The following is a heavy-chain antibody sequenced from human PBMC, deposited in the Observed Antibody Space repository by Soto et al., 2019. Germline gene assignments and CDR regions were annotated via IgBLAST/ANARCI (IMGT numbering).Heavy chain of an antibody. J-gene: IGHJ4*02. V-gene: IGHV3-30*18. D-gene: IGHD4-4*01. CDR3: AKDDNSFRGLDF. CDR2: ISYDGRKN. CDR1: GFTFSSYS. Sequence: SGGSLRLSCAASGFTFSSYSMNWVRQAPGKGLEWVALISYDGRKNFYGDSVKGRFTISRDNSKTTLYLQVDSLRPEDTAVYYCAKDDNSFRGLDFWGQGSLVTVSS.